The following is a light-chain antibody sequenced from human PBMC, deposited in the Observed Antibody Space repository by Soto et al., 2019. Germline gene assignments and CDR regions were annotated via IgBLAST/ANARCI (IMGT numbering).Light chain of an antibody. J-gene: IGLJ2*01. V-gene: IGLV2-8*01. CDR1: SSDVGGYNY. CDR2: DVS. Sequence: QSALTQPPSASGYPGQSVTISCTGTSSDVGGYNYVSWYQQHPGKAPKLMIYDVSERPSGVPVRFSGSKSGNTASLTVSGLQAEDEADYYCSSYGGSNNLIFGGGTKLTVL. CDR3: SSYGGSNNLI.